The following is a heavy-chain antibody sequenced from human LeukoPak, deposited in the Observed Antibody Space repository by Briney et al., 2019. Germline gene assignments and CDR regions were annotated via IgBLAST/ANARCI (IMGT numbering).Heavy chain of an antibody. CDR2: IKQDGSEK. V-gene: IGHV3-7*02. D-gene: IGHD4-17*01. CDR1: GFTFSSYG. Sequence: GGSLRLSCAASGFTFSSYGMNWVRQAPGKGLEWVANIKQDGSEKYYVDSVKGRFTISRDNAKNSLYLQMNSLRAEDTAVYYCARRTYGDYVRYYYYGMDVWGQGTTVTVSS. J-gene: IGHJ6*02. CDR3: ARRTYGDYVRYYYYGMDV.